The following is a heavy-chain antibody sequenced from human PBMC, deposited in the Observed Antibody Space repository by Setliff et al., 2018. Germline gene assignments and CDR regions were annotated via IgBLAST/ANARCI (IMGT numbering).Heavy chain of an antibody. Sequence: SETLSLTCTLSGDSISRSTYYWGWIRQSPGKGLDWIGTVDRSGNTFYNPSRRSRVTISVDTSKNQISLKLTSGSAADTAVYYCARHKCNGSGSYPSLYMDVWGKGIMVTVSS. D-gene: IGHD3-10*01. V-gene: IGHV4-39*01. CDR1: GDSISRSTYY. CDR2: VDRSGNT. J-gene: IGHJ6*03. CDR3: ARHKCNGSGSYPSLYMDV.